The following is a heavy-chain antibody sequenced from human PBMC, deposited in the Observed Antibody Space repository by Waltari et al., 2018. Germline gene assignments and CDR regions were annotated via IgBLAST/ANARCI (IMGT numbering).Heavy chain of an antibody. CDR1: GFNFTLFG. V-gene: IGHV3-30*02. CDR3: VKGNEIDY. J-gene: IGHJ4*02. Sequence: QVHLVESGGGVVQPGGSLRLSCAAPGFNFTLFGMHWVRQAPGKGLEWVSLISYYGSNENYADSVKGRFTMSRDNSKKMLYVQMNNLRVEDSAVYYCVKGNEIDYWGQGTLVTVSS. CDR2: ISYYGSNE. D-gene: IGHD1-1*01.